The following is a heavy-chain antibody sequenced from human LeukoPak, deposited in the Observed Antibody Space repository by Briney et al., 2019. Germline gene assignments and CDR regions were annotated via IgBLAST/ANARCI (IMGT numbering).Heavy chain of an antibody. J-gene: IGHJ6*02. CDR3: ARSACGAQTPSDV. V-gene: IGHV3-11*03. CDR2: INPTSGYT. CDR1: GFTFSDYY. D-gene: IGHD4/OR15-4a*01. Sequence: GGSLRLSCAASGFTFSDYYMSWIRQAPGKGLEWLSYINPTSGYTPYADSVRGRFTISRDNAKNSLYLQMNSLRAEDTAVYYCARSACGAQTPSDVWGQGTTVTVSS.